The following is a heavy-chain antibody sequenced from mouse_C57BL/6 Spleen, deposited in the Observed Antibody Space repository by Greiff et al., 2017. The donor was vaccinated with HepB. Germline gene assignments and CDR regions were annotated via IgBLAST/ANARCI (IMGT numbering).Heavy chain of an antibody. J-gene: IGHJ4*01. V-gene: IGHV1-55*01. CDR3: ARTSNWDRDYYAMDY. D-gene: IGHD4-1*01. CDR2: IYPGSGST. Sequence: QVQLQQPGAELVKPGASVKMSCKASGYTFTSYWITWVKQRPGQGLEWIGDIYPGSGSTNYNEKFKSKATLTVDTSSSTAYMQLSSLTSEDSAVYYCARTSNWDRDYYAMDYWGQGTSVTVAS. CDR1: GYTFTSYW.